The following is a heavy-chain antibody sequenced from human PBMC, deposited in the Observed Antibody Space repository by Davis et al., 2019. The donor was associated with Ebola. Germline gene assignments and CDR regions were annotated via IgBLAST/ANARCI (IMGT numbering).Heavy chain of an antibody. V-gene: IGHV4-59*01. CDR1: GASISSYY. Sequence: MPSETLSLTCTVSGASISSYYWSWIRQPPGKGLDWIGYISYSGNTNYSPSLKSRVTISVDTSKNQFSLKLSSVTAADTAVYYCARHQYCSSTSCYLVLDYWGQGTLVAVSS. CDR2: ISYSGNT. D-gene: IGHD2-2*01. CDR3: ARHQYCSSTSCYLVLDY. J-gene: IGHJ4*02.